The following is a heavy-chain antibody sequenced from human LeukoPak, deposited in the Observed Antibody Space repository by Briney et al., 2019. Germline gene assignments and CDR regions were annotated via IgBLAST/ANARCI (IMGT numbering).Heavy chain of an antibody. D-gene: IGHD3-22*01. CDR2: INHSGST. Sequence: SETLSLTCAVYGGSFSGYYWSWIRQPPGKGLEWIGEINHSGSTNYNPSLKSRVTISVDTSKNQFSLKLSSVTAADTAVYYCARGSGYYYIPYYFDYWGQGTLVTVSS. J-gene: IGHJ4*02. V-gene: IGHV4-34*01. CDR1: GGSFSGYY. CDR3: ARGSGYYYIPYYFDY.